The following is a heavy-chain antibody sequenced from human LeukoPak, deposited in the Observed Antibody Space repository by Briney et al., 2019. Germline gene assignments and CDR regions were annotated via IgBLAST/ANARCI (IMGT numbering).Heavy chain of an antibody. J-gene: IGHJ4*02. Sequence: GGSLRLSCAASGFTFSSYAMSWVCQAPGKGLEWVSAISGSGGSTYYADSVKGRFTISRDNSKNTLYLQMNSLRAEDTAVYYCAKVQGLYDSSGYPFDYWGQGTLVTVSS. CDR2: ISGSGGST. CDR1: GFTFSSYA. D-gene: IGHD3-22*01. V-gene: IGHV3-23*01. CDR3: AKVQGLYDSSGYPFDY.